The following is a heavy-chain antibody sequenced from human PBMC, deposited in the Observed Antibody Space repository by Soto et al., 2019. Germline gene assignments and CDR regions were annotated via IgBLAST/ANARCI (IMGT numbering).Heavy chain of an antibody. CDR1: GVSISSSTYY. V-gene: IGHV4-39*01. D-gene: IGHD6-6*01. CDR2: MYYTGNK. CDR3: ARRSSSSLGSLFDP. Sequence: PSETLSLTCTVSGVSISSSTYYWDWIRQPPGKGLEWIGAMYYTGNKNYNPSLESRVTMSVDTSKNQFSLKLSSVPPTDTAVYYCARRSSSSLGSLFDPWGRGILVTVSS. J-gene: IGHJ5*02.